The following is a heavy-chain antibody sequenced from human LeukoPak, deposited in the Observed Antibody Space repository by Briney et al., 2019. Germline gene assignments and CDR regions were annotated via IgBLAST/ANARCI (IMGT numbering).Heavy chain of an antibody. CDR1: GFTFDDYA. V-gene: IGHV3-9*01. Sequence: SGGSLRLSCAASGFTFDDYAMHWVRQAPGKGLEWVSGISWNSGSIGYADSVKGRFTISRDNAKNSLYLQMNSLRAEDTALYYCAKDRSRRLSYYMDVWGKGTTVTVSS. CDR3: AKDRSRRLSYYMDV. J-gene: IGHJ6*03. CDR2: ISWNSGSI.